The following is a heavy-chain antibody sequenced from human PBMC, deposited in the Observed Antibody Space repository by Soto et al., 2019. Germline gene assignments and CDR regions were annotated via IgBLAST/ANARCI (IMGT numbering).Heavy chain of an antibody. CDR2: INQNGRRT. CDR1: GFTFKSDW. V-gene: IGHV3-7*04. D-gene: IGHD1-1*01. Sequence: EVRLVESGGGLVQPGGSLRLSCAASGFTFKSDWMNWVRQASGTGLEWVANINQNGRRTYYVDSVKGRFTISRDNAKNSVHLQLTGLRAEYRAVDYCGRDVDELPGANLHFWGQGPEVTVSS. CDR3: GRDVDELPGANLHF. J-gene: IGHJ4*02.